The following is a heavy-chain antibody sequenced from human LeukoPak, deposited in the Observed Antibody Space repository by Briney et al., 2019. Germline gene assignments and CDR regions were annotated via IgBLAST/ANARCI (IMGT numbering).Heavy chain of an antibody. CDR3: ARDGDIVVVPVATIVDYYYYYMDV. CDR1: GYTFTGYY. D-gene: IGHD2-2*01. V-gene: IGHV1-18*04. CDR2: ISANNGNT. Sequence: ASVKVSCKASGYTFTGYYMHWVRQAPGQGLEWMGWISANNGNTNYAQKFQVRVTMTTDTSTSTAYMELRSLRSDDTAVYYCARDGDIVVVPVATIVDYYYYYMDVWGKGTTVTVSS. J-gene: IGHJ6*03.